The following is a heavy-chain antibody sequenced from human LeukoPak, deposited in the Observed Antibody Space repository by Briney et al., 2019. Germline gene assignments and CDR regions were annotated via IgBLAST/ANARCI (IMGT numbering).Heavy chain of an antibody. Sequence: PGGSLRLSCAASGFTVSSNYMSWVRQAPGKGLEWVSVIYSGGGDTCYADSVKGRFTISRDNSKNTLYLQMNSLTAEDTAVYYCARETSRSTYYYYFYYMDVWGKGTTVTVSS. CDR3: ARETSRSTYYYYFYYMDV. V-gene: IGHV3-53*01. J-gene: IGHJ6*03. CDR1: GFTVSSNY. CDR2: IYSGGGDT.